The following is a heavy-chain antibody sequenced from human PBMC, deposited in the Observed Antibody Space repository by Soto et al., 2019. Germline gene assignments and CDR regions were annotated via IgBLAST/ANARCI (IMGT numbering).Heavy chain of an antibody. Sequence: PSETLSLTCTVSGGSVSSGRYYWSWIRQPPGKGLEWIGYIYYSGSTNYNPSLKSRVTISVDTSKNQFSLKLSSVTAADTAVYYCARDRREARGSPSTRYYGMDVWGQGTTVTVSS. CDR3: ARDRREARGSPSTRYYGMDV. D-gene: IGHD1-1*01. V-gene: IGHV4-61*01. CDR2: IYYSGST. CDR1: GGSVSSGRYY. J-gene: IGHJ6*02.